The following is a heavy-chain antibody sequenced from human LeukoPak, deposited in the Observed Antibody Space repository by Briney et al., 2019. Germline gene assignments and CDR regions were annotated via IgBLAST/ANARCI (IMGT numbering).Heavy chain of an antibody. D-gene: IGHD2-2*01. J-gene: IGHJ3*02. CDR2: INHSGST. CDR3: ARGLTIVPAALGGDAFDI. CDR1: GGSFSGYY. Sequence: PSETLSLTCAVYGGSFSGYYWSWIRQPPGEGLEWIGEINHSGSTNYNPSLKGRVTISVDTSKNQFSLKLSSVTAADTAVYYCARGLTIVPAALGGDAFDIWGQGTMVTVSS. V-gene: IGHV4-34*01.